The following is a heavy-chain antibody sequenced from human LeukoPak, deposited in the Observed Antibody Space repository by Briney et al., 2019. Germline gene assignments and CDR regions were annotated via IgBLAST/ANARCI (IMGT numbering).Heavy chain of an antibody. Sequence: GGSLRLSCVASGFTFSSYNMNWVRQAPGKGLEWVSSISSSSRYIYYTDSVKGRYTISRDNARNSLYLQMNSLRAEDTAVYYCARDLSVGSKPDLGFDYWGQGTLVTVSS. J-gene: IGHJ4*02. V-gene: IGHV3-21*01. CDR2: ISSSSRYI. CDR1: GFTFSSYN. CDR3: ARDLSVGSKPDLGFDY. D-gene: IGHD1-26*01.